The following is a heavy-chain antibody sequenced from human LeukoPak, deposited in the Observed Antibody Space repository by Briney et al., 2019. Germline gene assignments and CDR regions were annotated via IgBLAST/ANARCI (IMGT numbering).Heavy chain of an antibody. Sequence: PGGSLRLSCAASGFTFSVYSMNWVRQAPGKGLEWVSSITTSSSDMYYADSVKGRFTISRDNSRNTLYLQMNTLRAEDTAVYFCAKSPVSSCRGSFCYPFDYWGQGNLVTVSS. CDR3: AKSPVSSCRGSFCYPFDY. CDR2: ITTSSSDM. D-gene: IGHD2-15*01. V-gene: IGHV3-21*04. CDR1: GFTFSVYS. J-gene: IGHJ4*02.